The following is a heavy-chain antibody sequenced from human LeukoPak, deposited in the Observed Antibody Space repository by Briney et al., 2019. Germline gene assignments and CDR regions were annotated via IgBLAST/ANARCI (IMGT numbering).Heavy chain of an antibody. J-gene: IGHJ5*02. Sequence: SVKVSCKASGCTFTSYAIGWVRQAPGQGLEWMGGIIPIFGTANYAQKFQGRVTITTDESTSTAYMELSSLRSEDTAVYYCAREKISSGWSENWFDPWGQGTLVTVSS. CDR3: AREKISSGWSENWFDP. CDR2: IIPIFGTA. D-gene: IGHD6-19*01. CDR1: GCTFTSYA. V-gene: IGHV1-69*05.